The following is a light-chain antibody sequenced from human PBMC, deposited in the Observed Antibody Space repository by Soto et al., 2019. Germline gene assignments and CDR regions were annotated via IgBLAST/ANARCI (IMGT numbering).Light chain of an antibody. CDR2: GAS. CDR3: QQYGSSPPRT. Sequence: EIVMTQSPGTLSLSPGERATLSCRASQSVSSNYLAWYQQKPGQAPRLLIYGASSRATGIPDRFSGSASGTVFTLTISRLEPEDFAVYYCQQYGSSPPRTFGPGTKVDIK. CDR1: QSVSSNY. J-gene: IGKJ3*01. V-gene: IGKV3-20*01.